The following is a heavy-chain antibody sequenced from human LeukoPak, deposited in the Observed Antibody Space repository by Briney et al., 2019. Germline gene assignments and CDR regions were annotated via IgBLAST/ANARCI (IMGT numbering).Heavy chain of an antibody. CDR3: ARPPYGGVDH. CDR2: IYSGGSI. V-gene: IGHV3-66*04. D-gene: IGHD4-23*01. CDR1: GLTVSSY. J-gene: IGHJ4*02. Sequence: PGGSLRLSCAASGLTVSSYMSWVRQAPGKGLEWVSVIYSGGSIYYADSVKGRFTISRDKSKNTLYLQMNSLRAEDTAMYYCARPPYGGVDHWGQGTLVTVSS.